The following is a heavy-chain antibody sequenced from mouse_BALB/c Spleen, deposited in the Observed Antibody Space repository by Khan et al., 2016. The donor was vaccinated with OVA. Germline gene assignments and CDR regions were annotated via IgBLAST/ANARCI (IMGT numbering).Heavy chain of an antibody. V-gene: IGHV1-7*01. J-gene: IGHJ2*01. CDR1: GYTFTTYW. CDR2: INPTSGFT. CDR3: ARDRIDY. Sequence: QVQLQQSGAELAKPGASVKMSCKASGYTFTTYWMHWVKQRPGQGLEWIGYINPTSGFTDYNQKFKYKATLTADKSSSTAYMQLSSLTSDDSAVYYCARDRIDYWGQGTTLTVSS.